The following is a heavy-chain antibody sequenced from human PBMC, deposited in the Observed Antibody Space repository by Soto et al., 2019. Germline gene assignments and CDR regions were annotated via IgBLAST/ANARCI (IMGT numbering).Heavy chain of an antibody. J-gene: IGHJ4*02. CDR2: IYYSGST. CDR1: GGSISSSSYY. D-gene: IGHD6-13*01. Sequence: TSETLSLTCTVSGGSISSSSYYWGWIRQPPGKGLEWIGSIYYSGSTYYNPSLKSRVTISVDTSKNQFSLKLSSVTAADTAVYYCARHFLSQYSSSFLFDYWGQGTLVTVPQ. CDR3: ARHFLSQYSSSFLFDY. V-gene: IGHV4-39*01.